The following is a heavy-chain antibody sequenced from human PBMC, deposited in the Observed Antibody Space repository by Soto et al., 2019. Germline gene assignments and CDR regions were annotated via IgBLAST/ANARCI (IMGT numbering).Heavy chain of an antibody. J-gene: IGHJ4*02. Sequence: SETLSLTCTVSGGSISSSSYYWGWIRQPPGKGLEWIGYIYYSGSTNYNPSLKSRVTISVDTSKNQFSLKLTSVTAADTAVYYCARDKITGLFDYWGQGTLVTVSS. D-gene: IGHD2-8*02. CDR3: ARDKITGLFDY. V-gene: IGHV4-61*05. CDR1: GGSISSSSYY. CDR2: IYYSGST.